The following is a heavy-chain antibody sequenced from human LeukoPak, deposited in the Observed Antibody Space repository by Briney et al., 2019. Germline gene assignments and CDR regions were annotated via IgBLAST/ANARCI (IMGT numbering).Heavy chain of an antibody. CDR1: GGSISSYY. CDR2: IYYSGST. D-gene: IGHD5-12*01. J-gene: IGHJ3*02. CDR3: ARDATWLHAFDI. V-gene: IGHV4-59*01. Sequence: SETLSLTCTVSGGSISSYYWSWIRQPPGKGLEWIGYIYYSGSTNYNPSLKSRVTISVDTSKSQFSLKLSSVTAADTAVYYCARDATWLHAFDIWGQGTMVTVSS.